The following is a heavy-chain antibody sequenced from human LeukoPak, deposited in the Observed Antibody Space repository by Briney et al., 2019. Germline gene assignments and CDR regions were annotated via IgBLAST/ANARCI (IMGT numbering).Heavy chain of an antibody. CDR2: INHSGST. D-gene: IGHD6-19*01. V-gene: IGHV4-34*01. J-gene: IGHJ6*02. CDR3: ARKSAEYSSGWYPARNYYYYGMDV. Sequence: PSETLSLTCTVSGGSISSYYWSWIRQPPGKGLEWIGEINHSGSTNYNPSLKSRVTISVDTSKNQFSLKLSSVTAADTAVYYCARKSAEYSSGWYPARNYYYYGMDVWGQGTTVTVSS. CDR1: GGSISSYY.